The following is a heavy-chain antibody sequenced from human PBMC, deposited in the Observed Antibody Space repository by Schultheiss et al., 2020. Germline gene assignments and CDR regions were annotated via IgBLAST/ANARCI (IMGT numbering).Heavy chain of an antibody. Sequence: SETLSLTCAVSGGSISESTWWAWVRQPPGKGLEWIGEIYHSGSTKYNPSLKSRITISVDTSKNQFSLKLTSVTAADTAVYYCARDRDTDAFDIWGQGTMVTVSS. D-gene: IGHD5-18*01. CDR1: GGSISESTW. CDR3: ARDRDTDAFDI. V-gene: IGHV4-4*02. J-gene: IGHJ3*02. CDR2: IYHSGST.